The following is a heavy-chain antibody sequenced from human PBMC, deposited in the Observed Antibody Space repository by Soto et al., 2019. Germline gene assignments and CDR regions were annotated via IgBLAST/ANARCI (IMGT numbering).Heavy chain of an antibody. CDR3: ARPLIGNTVDL. Sequence: QAQLLQSGAEMKKPGASVKVSCKASGYTFINYFIHWVRQAPGQGLEWIGIVHPSRGTADYAQNFKGRVTLTTDMSTRTVYMDLSNLRSEDTAVYYCARPLIGNTVDLWGQVTTVIVSS. CDR1: GYTFINYF. V-gene: IGHV1-46*01. CDR2: VHPSRGTA. J-gene: IGHJ3*01. D-gene: IGHD1-7*01.